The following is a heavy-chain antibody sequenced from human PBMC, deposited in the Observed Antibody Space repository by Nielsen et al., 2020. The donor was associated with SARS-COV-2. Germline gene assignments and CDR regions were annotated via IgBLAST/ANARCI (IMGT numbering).Heavy chain of an antibody. Sequence: ASVKVSCKASGGTLSSYAISWVRQAPGQGLEWMGWMNPNSGNTGYAQKFQGRVTMTRNTSISTAYMELSSLRSEDTAVYYCARVSYDSSGYYPYYFDYWGQGTLVTVSS. V-gene: IGHV1-8*02. D-gene: IGHD3-22*01. CDR1: GGTLSSYA. CDR2: MNPNSGNT. CDR3: ARVSYDSSGYYPYYFDY. J-gene: IGHJ4*02.